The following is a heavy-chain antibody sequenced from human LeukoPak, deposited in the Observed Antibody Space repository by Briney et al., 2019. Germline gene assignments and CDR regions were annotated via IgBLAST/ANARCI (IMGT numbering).Heavy chain of an antibody. CDR1: GFTFSNFW. CDR2: IKQDGGEK. V-gene: IGHV3-7*05. D-gene: IGHD6-19*01. CDR3: AKGMAVAANWFDS. J-gene: IGHJ5*01. Sequence: GGSLRLSCAASGFTFSNFWMNWVRQTPGKGLEWVANIKQDGGEKYYSDSVKGRFTISRDNAKNSLYLQMNSLRAEDTAVYYCAKGMAVAANWFDSWGQGTLVTVSS.